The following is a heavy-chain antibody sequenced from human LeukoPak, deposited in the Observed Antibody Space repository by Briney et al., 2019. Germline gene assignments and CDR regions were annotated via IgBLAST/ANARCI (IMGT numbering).Heavy chain of an antibody. Sequence: GGSLSLSCAASGFTFSSYWMTWVRQAPRKGLEWVGNIKQDGTEKYYVDSVKGRFTISRDNAKNSLYLQMNSLRAEDTAVYYCARGPHDSSGYYLTLWGRGTPVTVSS. V-gene: IGHV3-7*01. CDR2: IKQDGTEK. CDR1: GFTFSSYW. CDR3: ARGPHDSSGYYLTL. J-gene: IGHJ2*01. D-gene: IGHD3-22*01.